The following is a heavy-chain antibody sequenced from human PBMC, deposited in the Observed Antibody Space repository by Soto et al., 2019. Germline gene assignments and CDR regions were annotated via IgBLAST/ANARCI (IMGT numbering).Heavy chain of an antibody. Sequence: PGGSLRLSCAVSGFTVSSNYMNWVRQAPGKGLEWVGRIKSKTDGGTTDYAAPVKGRFTISRDDSKNTLYLQMNSLKTEDTAVYYCTTHRYCISTSCYFFRTRDDYFDYWGQGTLVTVSS. CDR2: IKSKTDGGTT. V-gene: IGHV3-15*07. CDR1: GFTVSSNY. D-gene: IGHD2-2*01. J-gene: IGHJ4*02. CDR3: TTHRYCISTSCYFFRTRDDYFDY.